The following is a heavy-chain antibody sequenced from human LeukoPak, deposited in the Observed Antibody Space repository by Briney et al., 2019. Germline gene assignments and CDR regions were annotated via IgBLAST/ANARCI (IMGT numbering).Heavy chain of an antibody. CDR2: IYFTGTT. J-gene: IGHJ2*01. V-gene: IGHV4-30-4*01. D-gene: IGHD3-22*01. CDR1: GDSISSGDYY. Sequence: SQTLSLTCTVSGDSISSGDYYWTWIRQPPGKGLEWIGYIYFTGTTYYNPSLKSRVTISVDTSRNQFSLKLSSVTAADTAVYYCARGYYYDSSGYFGYWYFDLWGRGTLVTVSS. CDR3: ARGYYYDSSGYFGYWYFDL.